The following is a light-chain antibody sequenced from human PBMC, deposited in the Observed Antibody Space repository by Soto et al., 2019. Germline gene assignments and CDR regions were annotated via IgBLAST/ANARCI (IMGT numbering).Light chain of an antibody. CDR3: QQRNMWPRT. V-gene: IGKV3-11*01. Sequence: EIVLTQSPATLSVSPGERATLSCRASQSIDTDLGWYQQKRGQAPRLLIYDASHRAIGIPGRFSGSGSGTDFTLTIRSLEPEDSAVYSCQQRNMWPRTFGQGTKVEI. J-gene: IGKJ1*01. CDR1: QSIDTD. CDR2: DAS.